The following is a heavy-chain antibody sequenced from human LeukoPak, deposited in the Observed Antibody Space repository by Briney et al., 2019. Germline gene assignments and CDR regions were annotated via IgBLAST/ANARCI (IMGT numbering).Heavy chain of an antibody. Sequence: SETLSLTCTVSGXSISSYYWSWIRQPPGKGLEWIGYIYYSGSTNYKPSLKSRVTISVDTSKNQFSLKLSSVTAADTAVYYCARVSTYSSGWYGIDYWGQGTLVTVSS. D-gene: IGHD6-19*01. CDR2: IYYSGST. CDR3: ARVSTYSSGWYGIDY. CDR1: GXSISSYY. J-gene: IGHJ4*02. V-gene: IGHV4-59*08.